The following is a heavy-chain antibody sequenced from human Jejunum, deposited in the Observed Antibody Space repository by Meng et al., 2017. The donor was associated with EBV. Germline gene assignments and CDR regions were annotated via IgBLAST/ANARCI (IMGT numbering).Heavy chain of an antibody. V-gene: IGHV3-23*04. CDR3: ANGRSPDY. CDR1: GFTFSSYA. CDR2: ISVSGGST. D-gene: IGHD1-26*01. J-gene: IGHJ4*02. Sequence: VPLVESGGGLVQPGGVLRLSCAASGFTFSSYAMSWVRQAPGRVQEWVSGISVSGGSTHYADSVKGRFTISRDNSKNTLYLQMNSLRAEDTAVYYCANGRSPDYWGQGTLVAVSS.